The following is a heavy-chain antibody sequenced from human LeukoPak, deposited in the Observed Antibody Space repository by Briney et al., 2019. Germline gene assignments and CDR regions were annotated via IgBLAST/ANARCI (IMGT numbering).Heavy chain of an antibody. J-gene: IGHJ4*02. V-gene: IGHV3-48*04. CDR1: GFTFSSYA. Sequence: GSLRLSCAASGFTFSSYAMSWIRQAPGKGLEWVSCISSSGNIMYYADSVKGRFTISRDNAKNSLYLQMNSLRAEDTALYYCARDRSMTHFDYWGQGTLVTVSS. CDR3: ARDRSMTHFDY. CDR2: ISSSGNIM.